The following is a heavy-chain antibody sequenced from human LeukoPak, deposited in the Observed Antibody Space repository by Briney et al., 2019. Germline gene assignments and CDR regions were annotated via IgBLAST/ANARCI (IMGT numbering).Heavy chain of an antibody. D-gene: IGHD1-26*01. Sequence: GGSLRLSCVGSGYTFSTYWMSWVRRPPGKGPEWVANTNPDGSDKYYVDSVKGRFTISRDNAKNTLYLQIISLRIEDASGYSWGRGGSWDSDYWGQGTQVNVSS. CDR2: TNPDGSDK. V-gene: IGHV3-7*04. CDR1: GYTFSTYW. J-gene: IGHJ4*02. CDR3: GRGGSWDSDY.